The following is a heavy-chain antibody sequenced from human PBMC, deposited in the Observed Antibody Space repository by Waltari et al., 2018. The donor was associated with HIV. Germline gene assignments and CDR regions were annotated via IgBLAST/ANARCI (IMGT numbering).Heavy chain of an antibody. Sequence: MQLVESGGGLVQRGGSLRLSCAASGFPFSSHGMSRVRQAPGKTLEWVANIKDDGNEKYYVNSVRGRFTISRDNANNSLYLDMNRLRDEDTAVYYCVRENDFGTIFFNYYYAMDVWGQGTSVTV. CDR3: VRENDFGTIFFNYYYAMDV. J-gene: IGHJ6*02. CDR1: GFPFSSHG. V-gene: IGHV3-7*01. CDR2: IKDDGNEK. D-gene: IGHD3-3*01.